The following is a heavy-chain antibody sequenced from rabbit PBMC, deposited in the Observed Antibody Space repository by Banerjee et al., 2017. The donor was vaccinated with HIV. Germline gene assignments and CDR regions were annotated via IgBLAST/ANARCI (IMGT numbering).Heavy chain of an antibody. V-gene: IGHV1S40*01. CDR1: GFSFSSSYN. D-gene: IGHD8-1*01. CDR2: IYTGNGNT. J-gene: IGHJ4*01. Sequence: QQLVESGGGLVKPGASLTLTCTASGFSFSSSYNMCWVRQAPGKGLEWIGCIYTGNGNTHYASWAKGRFTMSKPPSATVTLQMTSVTAADTASYFCARSSSYSLDLWGPGTLVTVS. CDR3: ARSSSYSLDL.